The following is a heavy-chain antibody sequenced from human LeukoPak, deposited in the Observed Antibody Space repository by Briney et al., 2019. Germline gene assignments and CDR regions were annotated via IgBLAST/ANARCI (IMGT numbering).Heavy chain of an antibody. CDR2: IYNSGST. CDR3: ARDAVPHSYYYYMDV. CDR1: GFSLSTSGMC. D-gene: IGHD6-19*01. V-gene: IGHV4-61*08. Sequence: SGPALVKPTQTLTLTCTFSGFSLSTSGMCVSWIRQPPGKGLEWIGYIYNSGSTSYSPSLRSRVTISVDTSKNQVSLKLSSVTAADTAVYYCARDAVPHSYYYYMDVWGKGTTVTVSS. J-gene: IGHJ6*03.